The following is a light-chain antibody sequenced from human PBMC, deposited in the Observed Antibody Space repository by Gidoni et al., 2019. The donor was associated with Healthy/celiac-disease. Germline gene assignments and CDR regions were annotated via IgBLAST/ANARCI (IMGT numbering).Light chain of an antibody. Sequence: EIVMTQSPATLSVSPGERATLSCRASQSVSRNVAWYQQKPGQAPRLLIYGASTRATGIPARFSGSGSGTEFTLTISSLLSEDFAVYYCQQYNNWWTFGQGTKVEIK. V-gene: IGKV3-15*01. CDR3: QQYNNWWT. J-gene: IGKJ1*01. CDR1: QSVSRN. CDR2: GAS.